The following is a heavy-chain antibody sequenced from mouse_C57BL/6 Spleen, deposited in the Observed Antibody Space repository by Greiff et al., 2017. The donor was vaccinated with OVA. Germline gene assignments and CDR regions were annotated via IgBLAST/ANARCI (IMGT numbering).Heavy chain of an antibody. CDR2: IYPGSGST. CDR3: ARGYYQFDY. V-gene: IGHV1-55*01. J-gene: IGHJ2*01. CDR1: GYTFTSYW. D-gene: IGHD2-3*01. Sequence: VKLQQPGAELVKPGASVKMSCKASGYTFTSYWITWVKQRPGQGLEWIGDIYPGSGSTNYNEKFKSKATVTVDTSSSTAYMQLSSLTSEDSAVYYCARGYYQFDYWGQGTTLTVSS.